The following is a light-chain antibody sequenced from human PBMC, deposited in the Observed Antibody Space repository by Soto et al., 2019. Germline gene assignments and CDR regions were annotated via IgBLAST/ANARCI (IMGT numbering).Light chain of an antibody. CDR3: QQYGSSPPWT. J-gene: IGKJ1*01. V-gene: IGKV3-20*01. CDR1: QSVSSRY. Sequence: DIVLTQSPCTLSLSPGERATLSCRASQSVSSRYLAWYQQKPGQAPRLLIYGASSRATGIPDWFSGRGSGTDFTLTISRLEPEDFAVYYCQQYGSSPPWTFGQGTKLDIK. CDR2: GAS.